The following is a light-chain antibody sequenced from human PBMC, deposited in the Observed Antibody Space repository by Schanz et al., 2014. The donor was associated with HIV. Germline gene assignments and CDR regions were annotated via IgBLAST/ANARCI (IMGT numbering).Light chain of an antibody. CDR2: DVS. J-gene: IGLJ3*02. CDR1: SSDVGGYNY. V-gene: IGLV2-14*03. Sequence: QSALTQPASVSGSPGQSITISCTGTSSDVGGYNYVSRYQQHPGKAPKLMIYDVSNRPSGVSNRFSGSKSGNTASLTISGLQAEDEADFYCATWDDSLNGWVFGGGTKLTVL. CDR3: ATWDDSLNGWV.